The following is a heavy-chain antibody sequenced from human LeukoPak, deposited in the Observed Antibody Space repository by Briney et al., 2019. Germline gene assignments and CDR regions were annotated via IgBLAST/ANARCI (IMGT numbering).Heavy chain of an antibody. J-gene: IGHJ4*02. D-gene: IGHD6-13*01. CDR2: IYSTGST. Sequence: SETLSLTCTVSGGSISSYYWSWIRQPAGKGLEWIGRIYSTGSTNYNPSLKSRVTMSVDTSKNKFSLRLRSVTAADTAVYYCARQIASAGTAGFDFWGQGALVTVSS. CDR3: ARQIASAGTAGFDF. CDR1: GGSISSYY. V-gene: IGHV4-4*07.